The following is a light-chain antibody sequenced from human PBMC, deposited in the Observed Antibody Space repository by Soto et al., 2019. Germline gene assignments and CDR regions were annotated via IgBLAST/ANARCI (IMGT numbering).Light chain of an antibody. CDR3: QTWGTGTVV. CDR1: SGHSSYA. Sequence: QPVLTQSPSASASLGASVKLTCTLSSGHSSYAIAWHQQQPEKGPRFFMKLNSDGSHTKGDGIPDRFSGSSSGAERYLTISSLQSEDEADYYCQTWGTGTVVFGGGTKLTVL. V-gene: IGLV4-69*01. J-gene: IGLJ2*01. CDR2: LNSDGSH.